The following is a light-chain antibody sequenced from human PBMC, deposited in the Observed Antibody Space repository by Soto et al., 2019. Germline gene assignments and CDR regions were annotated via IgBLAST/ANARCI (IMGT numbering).Light chain of an antibody. CDR3: QQRRYWPVT. J-gene: IGKJ1*01. CDR2: DAS. CDR1: QSVSSY. Sequence: EIVLTQSPAILSMSPGERATLSCRASQSVSSYFAWYQQKPGQAPTLLIYDASNRATGVPARFSGSGSGTDFSLSISSLEPEDLAVYYCQQRRYWPVTFGQGTKVEIK. V-gene: IGKV3-11*01.